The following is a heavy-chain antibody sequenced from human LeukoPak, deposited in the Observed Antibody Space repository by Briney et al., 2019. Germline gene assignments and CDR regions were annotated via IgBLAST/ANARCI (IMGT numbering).Heavy chain of an antibody. CDR1: GFTFSSYW. J-gene: IGHJ4*02. Sequence: GGSLRLSCAASGFTFSSYWMSWVRQAPGKGLEWVANIKQDGSEKYYVDSVKGRFTISRDNAKNSLYLQMNSLRAEDTAAYYCARVGYCSSTSCYWYFDYWGQGTLVTVSS. D-gene: IGHD2-2*01. V-gene: IGHV3-7*04. CDR3: ARVGYCSSTSCYWYFDY. CDR2: IKQDGSEK.